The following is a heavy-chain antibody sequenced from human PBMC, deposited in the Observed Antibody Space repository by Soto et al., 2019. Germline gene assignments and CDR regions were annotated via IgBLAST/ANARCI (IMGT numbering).Heavy chain of an antibody. CDR1: GYTLTELS. CDR2: FDPEDGET. V-gene: IGHV1-24*01. CDR3: ATRGWYYDSSGYYYGKWFDP. Sequence: ASVKVSCKVSGYTLTELSMHWVRQAPGKGLEWMGGFDPEDGETIYAQKFQGRVTMTEDTSTDTAYMELSSLRSEDTAVYYRATRGWYYDSSGYYYGKWFDPWGQGTLVNLSS. D-gene: IGHD3-22*01. J-gene: IGHJ5*02.